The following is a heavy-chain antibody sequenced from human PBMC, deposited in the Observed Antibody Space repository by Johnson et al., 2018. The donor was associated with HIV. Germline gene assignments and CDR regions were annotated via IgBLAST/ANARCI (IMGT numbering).Heavy chain of an antibody. J-gene: IGHJ3*01. D-gene: IGHD1-1*01. Sequence: VQLVESGGGLVQPGGSLRLSCAASGFIFGMFSMRWVRQAPGRGLERVAHIKEDGSEKYYVDSVKGRFTISRDNAKNSLSLQLNSLRAEDTAVYYCARSGPNWAFDFWGQGTMVTVSS. CDR1: GFIFGMFS. CDR3: ARSGPNWAFDF. V-gene: IGHV3-7*01. CDR2: IKEDGSEK.